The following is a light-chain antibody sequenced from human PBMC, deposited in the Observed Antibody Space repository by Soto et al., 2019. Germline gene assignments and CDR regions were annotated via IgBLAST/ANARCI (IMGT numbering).Light chain of an antibody. V-gene: IGKV1-39*01. J-gene: IGKJ5*01. CDR1: QSISSW. CDR3: QQSYSTPN. Sequence: DIQMTQTPSTLSASVGDRVTITCRASQSISSWLAWYQQKPGKAPKLLIYAASSLQSGVPSRFSGSGSGTDFTLTISSLQPEDFATYYCQQSYSTPNFGQGTRLEIK. CDR2: AAS.